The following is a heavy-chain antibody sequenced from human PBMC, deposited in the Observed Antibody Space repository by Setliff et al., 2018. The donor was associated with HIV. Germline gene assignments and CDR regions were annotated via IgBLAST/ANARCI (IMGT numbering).Heavy chain of an antibody. CDR1: GGSITTYY. J-gene: IGHJ4*02. V-gene: IGHV4-59*08. CDR3: ARGGAFWSGYYGFDY. D-gene: IGHD3-3*01. CDR2: IYYSGSA. Sequence: SETLSLTCTVSGGSITTYYWSWIRQPPGKGLEWIGYIYYSGSASYNPSLKSRVAISVGTSKNQFSLKLSSVTAADTAVYYCARGGAFWSGYYGFDYWGQGTLVTAPQ.